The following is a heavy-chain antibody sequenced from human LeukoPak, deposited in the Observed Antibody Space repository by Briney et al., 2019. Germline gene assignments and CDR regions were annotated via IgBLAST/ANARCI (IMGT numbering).Heavy chain of an antibody. CDR3: ARHPTYYYDSSGYYYVHAFDI. Sequence: SETLSLTCTVSGGSISSYYWNWIRQPPGKGLEWIGYIYYSGSTNYNPSLKSRVTISVDTSKNQFSLKLSSVTAADTAVYYCARHPTYYYDSSGYYYVHAFDIWGQGTMVTVSS. CDR1: GGSISSYY. D-gene: IGHD3-22*01. CDR2: IYYSGST. J-gene: IGHJ3*02. V-gene: IGHV4-59*08.